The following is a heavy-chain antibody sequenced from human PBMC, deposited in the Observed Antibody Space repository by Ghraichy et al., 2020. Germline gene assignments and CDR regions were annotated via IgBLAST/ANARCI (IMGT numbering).Heavy chain of an antibody. CDR2: IYHSGTT. J-gene: IGHJ6*02. Sequence: SETLSLTCTVSGGSVTNGTYYWSWIRQPPGKGLEWIGYIYHSGTTNYNSSLTSRVTISVDTSKNQFSLRVTSVTAADTAVYYCARTNPGLTTALAYYYGMDIWGQGTTVTVSS. CDR3: ARTNPGLTTALAYYYGMDI. V-gene: IGHV4-61*01. D-gene: IGHD4-11*01. CDR1: GGSVTNGTYY.